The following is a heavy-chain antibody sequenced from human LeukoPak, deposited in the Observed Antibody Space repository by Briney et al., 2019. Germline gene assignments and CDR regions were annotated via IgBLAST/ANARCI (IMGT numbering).Heavy chain of an antibody. J-gene: IGHJ4*02. V-gene: IGHV4-34*01. Sequence: SETPSLTCAVYGGSFSGYYWSWIRQPPGKGLEWIGEINHSGSTNYNPSLKSRVTISVDTSKNQFSLKLSSVAAADTAVYYCARDVVPAARGFDYWGQGTLVTVSS. CDR3: ARDVVPAARGFDY. D-gene: IGHD2-2*01. CDR1: GGSFSGYY. CDR2: INHSGST.